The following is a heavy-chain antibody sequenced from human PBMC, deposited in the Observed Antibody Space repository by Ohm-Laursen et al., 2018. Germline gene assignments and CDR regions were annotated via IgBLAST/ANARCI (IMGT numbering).Heavy chain of an antibody. D-gene: IGHD1-26*01. Sequence: SLRLSCAASGFIVSDNYVSWVRQGPGKGLEWVSLIYSGGSTYYADAVKVRFTISRDKSNNTVYLQMNSLRAEDTAVCYCATDEGSSWGQGTLVTVSS. J-gene: IGHJ4*02. CDR2: IYSGGST. CDR3: ATDEGSS. V-gene: IGHV3-53*01. CDR1: GFIVSDNY.